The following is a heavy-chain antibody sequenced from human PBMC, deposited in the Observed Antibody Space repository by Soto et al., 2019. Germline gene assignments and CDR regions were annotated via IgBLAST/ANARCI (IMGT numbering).Heavy chain of an antibody. CDR3: AKVSSSWYAGFFDL. Sequence: EVQLLESGGGLVQPGRSLSLSCTASGFTFSSHAMTWVRQAPGKGLEWISGLSDSGDRIYYANSVKGRFTIYRDNFMNTLYLHMNTLIVEDTAVYYCAKVSSSWYAGFFDLWGQLTLVTVSA. D-gene: IGHD6-13*01. CDR2: LSDSGDRI. CDR1: GFTFSSHA. J-gene: IGHJ4*02. V-gene: IGHV3-23*01.